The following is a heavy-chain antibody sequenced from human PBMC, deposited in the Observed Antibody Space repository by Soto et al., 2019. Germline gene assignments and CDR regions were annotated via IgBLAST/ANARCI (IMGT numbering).Heavy chain of an antibody. CDR1: GGSFSGYY. D-gene: IGHD6-19*01. CDR3: ERDLPSGWYGGIDY. CDR2: INHSGST. J-gene: IGHJ4*02. Sequence: SETLSLTCAVYGGSFSGYYWSWIRQPPGKGLEWIGEINHSGSTNYNPSLKSRVTISVDTSKNQFSLKLSSVTAADTAVYYCERDLPSGWYGGIDYWGQGTLVTVSS. V-gene: IGHV4-34*01.